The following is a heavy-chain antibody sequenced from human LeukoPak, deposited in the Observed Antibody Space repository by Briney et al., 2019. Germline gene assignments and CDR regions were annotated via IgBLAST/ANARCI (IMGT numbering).Heavy chain of an antibody. Sequence: GGSLRLSCVTSGFTFSSSWMSWVRQAPGKGLEWVASINPDGSTRHHVDSLKGRFTISRDNAKKSLFLQMGVLRAEDTAVYFCAKLLGTATRYDYWGLGTLVIVSS. CDR3: AKLLGTATRYDY. V-gene: IGHV3-7*01. CDR1: GFTFSSSW. CDR2: INPDGSTR. J-gene: IGHJ4*02. D-gene: IGHD1-7*01.